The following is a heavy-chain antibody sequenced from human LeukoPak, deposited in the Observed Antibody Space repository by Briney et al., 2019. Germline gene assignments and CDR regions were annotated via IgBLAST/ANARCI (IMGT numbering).Heavy chain of an antibody. CDR1: GASTSSSSYF. CDR2: IYYSGRP. V-gene: IGHV4-39*07. CDR3: ARGNVDTAMADYFDY. J-gene: IGHJ4*02. D-gene: IGHD5-18*01. Sequence: SETLSLTCTVSGASTSSSSYFWGWIRQPPGKGLEWIGTIYYSGRPYYTPSLKSRITISLDASKNQFSLKLSSVTAADTAVYYCARGNVDTAMADYFDYWGQGTLVTVSS.